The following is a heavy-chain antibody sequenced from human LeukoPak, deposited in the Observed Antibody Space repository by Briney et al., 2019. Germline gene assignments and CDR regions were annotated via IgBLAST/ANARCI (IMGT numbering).Heavy chain of an antibody. CDR3: ARRKGPYGSGTYYDS. J-gene: IGHJ4*02. CDR1: GFPFDDYG. CDR2: VSWNGAYT. Sequence: GGSLRLSCAASGFPFDDYGMSWVRLAPGKGLKWVSGVSWNGAYTEYADSVRGRFTISRDNAKKSLYLQMNSLRVDDTALYYCARRKGPYGSGTYYDSWGQGTLVSVSS. V-gene: IGHV3-20*04. D-gene: IGHD3-10*01.